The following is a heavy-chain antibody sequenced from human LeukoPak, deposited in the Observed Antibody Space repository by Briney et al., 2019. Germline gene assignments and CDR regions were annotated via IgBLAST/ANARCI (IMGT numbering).Heavy chain of an antibody. CDR3: VLVTMVRGVDY. D-gene: IGHD3-10*01. V-gene: IGHV3-30*03. CDR1: GFTFSSYG. CDR2: ISYDGSNK. Sequence: GGSLRLSCAASGFTFSSYGMHWVRQAPGKGLEWVAVISYDGSNKYYADSVKGRFTISRDNAKNSLYLQMNSLRAEDTAVYYCVLVTMVRGVDYWGQGTLVTVSS. J-gene: IGHJ4*02.